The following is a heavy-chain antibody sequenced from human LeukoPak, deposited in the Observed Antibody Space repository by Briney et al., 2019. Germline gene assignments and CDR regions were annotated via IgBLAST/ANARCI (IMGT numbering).Heavy chain of an antibody. Sequence: SETLSLTCTVSGGSISSYYWSWLRQPAGKGLEWIGRIYTSGSTNYNPSLKSRVTMSVDTSKNQFSLKLSSVTAADTAVYYCARGPPDCSSTSCYAFDAFDIWGQGTMVTVSS. CDR2: IYTSGST. CDR3: ARGPPDCSSTSCYAFDAFDI. J-gene: IGHJ3*02. V-gene: IGHV4-4*07. D-gene: IGHD2-2*01. CDR1: GGSISSYY.